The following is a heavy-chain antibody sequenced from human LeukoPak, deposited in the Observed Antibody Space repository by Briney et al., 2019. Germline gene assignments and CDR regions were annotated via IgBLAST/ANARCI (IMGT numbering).Heavy chain of an antibody. CDR3: ARSPKRGYCSSTSCYTAVYFDY. Sequence: SVKVSCKASGGTFSSYAISWVRQAPGQGLEWMGGIIPIFGTANYAQKFQGRVTITTDESTSTAYMELSSLRSEDTAVYYCARSPKRGYCSSTSCYTAVYFDYWAREPWSPSPQ. J-gene: IGHJ4*02. CDR1: GGTFSSYA. V-gene: IGHV1-69*05. CDR2: IIPIFGTA. D-gene: IGHD2-2*02.